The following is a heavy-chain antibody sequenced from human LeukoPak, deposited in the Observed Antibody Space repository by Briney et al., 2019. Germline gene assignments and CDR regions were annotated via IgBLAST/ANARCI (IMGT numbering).Heavy chain of an antibody. J-gene: IGHJ4*02. CDR1: GFVFSRKD. Sequence: SGGSLRLSCAASGFVFSRKDMHWIRQVRGKGLEWVSTIGVVSDTYYSDSVKGRFFISREDDKNYLYLQMNSLTAGDTGVYYCARGGRSSDTFDFGGQGTLVTVSS. CDR3: ARGGRSSDTFDF. V-gene: IGHV3-13*01. CDR2: IGVVSDT. D-gene: IGHD1-26*01.